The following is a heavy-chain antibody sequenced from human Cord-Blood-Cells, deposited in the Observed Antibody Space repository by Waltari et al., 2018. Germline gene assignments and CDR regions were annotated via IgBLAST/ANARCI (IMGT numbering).Heavy chain of an antibody. V-gene: IGHV3-73*02. D-gene: IGHD6-6*01. CDR2: IRSKANSYAT. J-gene: IGHJ4*02. Sequence: EVQLVESGGGLVQPGGSLNIACAASGFTFSGSAMHWVRQASGKGLEWVGRIRSKANSYATAYAASVKGRFTISRDDSKNTAYLQMNSLKTEDTAVYYCTSPSSSSDYWGQGTLVTVSS. CDR1: GFTFSGSA. CDR3: TSPSSSSDY.